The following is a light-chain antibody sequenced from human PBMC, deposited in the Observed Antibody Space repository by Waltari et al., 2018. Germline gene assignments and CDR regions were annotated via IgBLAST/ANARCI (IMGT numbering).Light chain of an antibody. V-gene: IGKV3-20*01. J-gene: IGKJ2*01. Sequence: EIVLTQSPGTLSLFPGERATLSCRASQSVSSSYLAWYQQKAGQAPRLLIYDASRRATDSPDRFSGSGSGTDFTLTISRLEPEDFAVYFCQQYASAPNTFGQGTKLEIK. CDR3: QQYASAPNT. CDR1: QSVSSSY. CDR2: DAS.